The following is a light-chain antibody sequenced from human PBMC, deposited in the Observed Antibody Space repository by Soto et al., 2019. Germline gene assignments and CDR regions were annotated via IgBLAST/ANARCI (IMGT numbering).Light chain of an antibody. V-gene: IGLV2-14*01. Sequence: QSALTQPASASGSPGQSITISCTGTSSDVGGYDFVSWYQHHPGKAPKLIIYDVNNRPSGLSNRFSGSKSGNTASLTISGLQNEDEADYFCCSYTSTHTRVFGTGTKVTVL. J-gene: IGLJ1*01. CDR2: DVN. CDR1: SSDVGGYDF. CDR3: CSYTSTHTRV.